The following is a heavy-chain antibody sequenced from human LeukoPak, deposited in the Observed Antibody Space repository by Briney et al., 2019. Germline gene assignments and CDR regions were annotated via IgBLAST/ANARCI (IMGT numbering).Heavy chain of an antibody. CDR1: GFTFDDYA. J-gene: IGHJ4*02. Sequence: GGSLRLSCAASGFTFDDYAVHWVRQAPGKGLEWVSLISGDGGSTHYADSVKGRFTISRDNSKNSLYLQMNSLRTEDTALYYCAKDGGDIAARLAPPGYWGQGTLVTVSS. CDR3: AKDGGDIAARLAPPGY. V-gene: IGHV3-43*02. D-gene: IGHD6-6*01. CDR2: ISGDGGST.